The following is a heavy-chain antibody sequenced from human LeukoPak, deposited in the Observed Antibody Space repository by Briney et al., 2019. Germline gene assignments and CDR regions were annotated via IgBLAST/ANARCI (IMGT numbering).Heavy chain of an antibody. CDR3: ARAPPYYDFWSGYCSDY. V-gene: IGHV7-4-1*02. Sequence: ASVRVSSTASVYTFTIYAMNWVRQAPGEGGERMGWINTKTGNPTYTQGFTGRFVSSSASSVTTAYLQISSLKAEDTAVYYCARAPPYYDFWSGYCSDYWGQGTLVTVSS. D-gene: IGHD3-3*01. CDR1: VYTFTIYA. CDR2: INTKTGNP. J-gene: IGHJ4*02.